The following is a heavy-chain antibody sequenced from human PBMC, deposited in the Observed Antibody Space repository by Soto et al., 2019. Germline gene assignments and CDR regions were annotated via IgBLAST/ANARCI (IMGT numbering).Heavy chain of an antibody. CDR3: TIVATIGRAFDI. CDR1: GYTFTSYD. V-gene: IGHV1-8*01. J-gene: IGHJ3*02. D-gene: IGHD5-12*01. Sequence: ASVKVSCKASGYTFTSYDINWVRQATGQGLEWMGWMNPNSGNTGYAQKFQGRVTMTRNTSISTAYMELSSLRSEDTAVYYCTIVATIGRAFDIWGQGTMVTVSS. CDR2: MNPNSGNT.